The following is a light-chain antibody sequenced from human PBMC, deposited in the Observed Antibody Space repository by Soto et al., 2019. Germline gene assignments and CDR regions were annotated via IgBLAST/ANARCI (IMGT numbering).Light chain of an antibody. J-gene: IGKJ2*03. CDR1: QTLFSW. Sequence: IQMTQSPYTLSASVGDRVTITCRASQTLFSWLAWYQQKPGKAPKLLIYKASSLESGVPSRYSGSGSGTEFTLTISGRQPDDFAAYYFQQYNSYPYSFGQGTRLEI. CDR3: QQYNSYPYS. CDR2: KAS. V-gene: IGKV1-5*03.